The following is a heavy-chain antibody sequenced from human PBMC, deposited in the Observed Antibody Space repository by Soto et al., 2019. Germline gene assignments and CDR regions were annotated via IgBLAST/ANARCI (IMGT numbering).Heavy chain of an antibody. Sequence: GESLKISCKGSGYSFTNNWISWVRQMPGKGLEWMGRIDPRDSYTNYSPSFQGHVTISADKSISTAYLQWSSLKASETAMYYCARHTRSRFFGAEPPATSNIYYYHRMDVWGQGTTVTVSS. CDR1: GYSFTNNW. D-gene: IGHD3-3*01. J-gene: IGHJ6*02. V-gene: IGHV5-10-1*01. CDR2: IDPRDSYT. CDR3: ARHTRSRFFGAEPPATSNIYYYHRMDV.